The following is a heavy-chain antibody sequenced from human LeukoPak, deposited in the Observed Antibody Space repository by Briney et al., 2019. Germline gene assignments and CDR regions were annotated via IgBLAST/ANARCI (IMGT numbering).Heavy chain of an antibody. CDR1: GFTFSSYS. Sequence: GGSLRLSCAASGFTFSSYSMNWVRQAPGKGLEWVSSISSSSSYIYYADSVKGRFTISRDNAKNSLYLQMNSLRAEDTAVYYCAKDIVVVPAAIGAYYYYGMDVWGQGTTVTVSS. CDR3: AKDIVVVPAAIGAYYYYGMDV. V-gene: IGHV3-21*01. D-gene: IGHD2-2*01. J-gene: IGHJ6*02. CDR2: ISSSSSYI.